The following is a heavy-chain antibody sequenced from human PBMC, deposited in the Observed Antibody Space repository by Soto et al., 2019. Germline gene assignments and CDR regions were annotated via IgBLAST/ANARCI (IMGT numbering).Heavy chain of an antibody. D-gene: IGHD3-3*01. CDR2: INHSGST. V-gene: IGHV4-34*01. CDR1: GGSFSGYY. J-gene: IGHJ6*02. CDR3: ARGGDYDFWSAKRYYGMDV. Sequence: SETLSLTCAVYGGSFSGYYWSWIRQPPGKGLEWIGEINHSGSTNYNPSLKSRVTISVDTSKNQFSLKLSSVTAADTAVYYCARGGDYDFWSAKRYYGMDVWGQGTTVTVSS.